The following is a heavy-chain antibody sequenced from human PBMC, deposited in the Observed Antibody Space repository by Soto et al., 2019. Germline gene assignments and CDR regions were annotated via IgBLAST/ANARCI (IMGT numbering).Heavy chain of an antibody. CDR2: INPNSGGT. J-gene: IGHJ6*02. CDR3: AREGFGAAGTYYYYYGMDV. Sequence: DSVKVSCKASGYTFTGYYMHWVRQAPGQGLEWMGWINPNSGGTNYAQKFQGWVTMTRDTSISTAYMELSRLRSDDTAVYYCAREGFGAAGTYYYYYGMDVWGQGTTVTVSS. CDR1: GYTFTGYY. V-gene: IGHV1-2*04. D-gene: IGHD6-13*01.